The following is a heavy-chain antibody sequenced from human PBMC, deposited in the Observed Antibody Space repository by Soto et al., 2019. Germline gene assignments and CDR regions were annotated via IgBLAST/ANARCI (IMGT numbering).Heavy chain of an antibody. CDR2: INHSGST. D-gene: IGHD5-18*01. CDR3: ARVGGYSYGYYYYYYYGMDV. V-gene: IGHV4-34*01. CDR1: GGSFSGYY. J-gene: IGHJ6*02. Sequence: PSETLSLTCAVYGGSFSGYYWSWIRQPPGKGLEWIGEINHSGSTNYNPSLKSRVTISVDTSKNQFSLKLSSVTAADTAVYYCARVGGYSYGYYYYYYYGMDVWGQGTTVTVSS.